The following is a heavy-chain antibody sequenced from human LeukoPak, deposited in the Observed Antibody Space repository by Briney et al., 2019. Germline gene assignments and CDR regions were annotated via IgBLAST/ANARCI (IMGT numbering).Heavy chain of an antibody. V-gene: IGHV4-4*07. CDR3: AGGYCSGGSCSSGSSFVY. CDR1: GGSISSYY. J-gene: IGHJ4*02. Sequence: SETLSLTCTVFGGSISSYYWSWIRQPAGKGLEWIGRIYTSGSTNYNPSLKSRVTMSVDTSKNQFSLKLSSVTAADTAVYYCAGGYCSGGSCSSGSSFVYWGQGTLVTVSS. CDR2: IYTSGST. D-gene: IGHD2-15*01.